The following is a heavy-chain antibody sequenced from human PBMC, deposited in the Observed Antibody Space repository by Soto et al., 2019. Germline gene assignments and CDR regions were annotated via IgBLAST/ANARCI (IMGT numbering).Heavy chain of an antibody. CDR2: MIAIFGTA. Sequence: QVQLVQSGAEVKKPGSSVKVSCKASGGTFSSYAISWVRQAPGQGLEWMGGMIAIFGTAHYAQKFQGRVTITAYKSTSTAYMELSSLRSEDMGVYYCAGGGSSSDGYSYYYYGMDVWGQGTTVTVSS. CDR3: AGGGSSSDGYSYYYYGMDV. J-gene: IGHJ6*02. CDR1: GGTFSSYA. V-gene: IGHV1-69*06. D-gene: IGHD5-18*01.